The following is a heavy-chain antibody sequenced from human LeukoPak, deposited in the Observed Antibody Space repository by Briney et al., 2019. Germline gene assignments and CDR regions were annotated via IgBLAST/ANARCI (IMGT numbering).Heavy chain of an antibody. J-gene: IGHJ6*04. CDR1: AYTFTSYD. V-gene: IGHV1-8*03. Sequence: ASVKVSCKASAYTFTSYDINWVRQATGQGLEWMGWMNPNSGNTGYAQKFQGRVTITRNTSISTAYMELSILRSEDTAVYYCARGLVVPAARAMDVCGKGTTVTVSS. D-gene: IGHD2-2*01. CDR3: ARGLVVPAARAMDV. CDR2: MNPNSGNT.